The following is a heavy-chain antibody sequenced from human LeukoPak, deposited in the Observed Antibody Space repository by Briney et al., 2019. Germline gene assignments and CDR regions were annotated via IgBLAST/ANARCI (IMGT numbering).Heavy chain of an antibody. V-gene: IGHV4-59*01. CDR2: MYYTGRT. CDR1: GGSISIYY. J-gene: IGHJ4*02. CDR3: TRISIHGYSDY. Sequence: SETLSLTCSVSGGSISIYYWSWTRQAPGKSLEWLGYMYYTGRTKYNPSLNSRFSISIDMSRSQFSLKLDSVTAADTAIYFCTRISIHGYSDYWGEGMLVTVSS.